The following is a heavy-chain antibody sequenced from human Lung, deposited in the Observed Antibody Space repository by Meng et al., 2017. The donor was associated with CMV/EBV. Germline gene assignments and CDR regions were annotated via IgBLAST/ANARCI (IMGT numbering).Heavy chain of an antibody. V-gene: IGHV4-4*02. CDR3: LRRSGGSV. CDR2: IPHRGSS. Sequence: QVQLRESGPAPVKPAETLSLTCAVSGAPITNHNWWAWVRQPPGKGLEWIGEIPHRGSSAYNPSLKSRVSMSIDKSKNQFSLKLTSVTAADTAVYHCLRRSGGSVWGQGTLVTASS. CDR1: GAPITNHNW. J-gene: IGHJ1*01. D-gene: IGHD3-10*01.